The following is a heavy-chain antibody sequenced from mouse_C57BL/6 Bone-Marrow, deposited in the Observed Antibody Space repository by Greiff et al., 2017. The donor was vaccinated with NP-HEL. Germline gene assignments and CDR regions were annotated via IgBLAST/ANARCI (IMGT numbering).Heavy chain of an antibody. CDR2: ISNLAYSI. CDR1: GFTFSDYG. CDR3: ARKDYYAMGY. Sequence: EVKLMESGGGLVQPGGSLKLSCAASGFTFSDYGMAWVRQAPRKGPEWVAFISNLAYSIYYADTVTGRFTISRENAKNTMYLETSSLRSEDTAMYYCARKDYYAMGYWGQGTSVTVSS. V-gene: IGHV5-15*01. J-gene: IGHJ4*01.